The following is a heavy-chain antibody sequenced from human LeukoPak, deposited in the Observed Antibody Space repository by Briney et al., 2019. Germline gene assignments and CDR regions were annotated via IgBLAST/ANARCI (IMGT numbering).Heavy chain of an antibody. V-gene: IGHV4-61*01. D-gene: IGHD6-19*01. CDR2: IYYIRNT. J-gene: IGHJ4*02. Sequence: PPETLSLTCTVSGGSVSSNTYHWSWIRQPPGKGLEWIGYIYYIRNTNYNPSLKSRATISIDTSKNQFSLKLSSVTAADTAVYYCARFRGSGWYYFDYWGQGTPVSVSS. CDR3: ARFRGSGWYYFDY. CDR1: GGSVSSNTYH.